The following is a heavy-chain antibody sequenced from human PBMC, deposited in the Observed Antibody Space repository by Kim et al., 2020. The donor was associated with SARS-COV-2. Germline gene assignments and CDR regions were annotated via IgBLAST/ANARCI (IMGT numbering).Heavy chain of an antibody. V-gene: IGHV4-34*01. CDR1: GGSFSGYY. CDR3: ARSPLSGLRSLDY. Sequence: SETLSLTCAVYGGSFSGYYWSWIRQPPGKGLEWIGEINHSGSTNYNPSLKSRVTISVDTSKNQFSLKLSSVTAADTAVYYCARSPLSGLRSLDYWGQGTLVTVSS. CDR2: INHSGST. D-gene: IGHD4-17*01. J-gene: IGHJ4*02.